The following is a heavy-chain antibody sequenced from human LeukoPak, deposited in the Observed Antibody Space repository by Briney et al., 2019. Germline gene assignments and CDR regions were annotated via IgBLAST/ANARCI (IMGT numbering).Heavy chain of an antibody. CDR3: ARDQPVYELWFGRGMVFDP. Sequence: VASVTVSCTASGYTFTSYYMHWVRQAPGQGLEWMGIINPSGGSTSYAQKFQGRVTMTRDTSTSTVYMELSSLRSEDTAVYYCARDQPVYELWFGRGMVFDPWGQGTLVTVSS. CDR1: GYTFTSYY. J-gene: IGHJ5*02. CDR2: INPSGGST. V-gene: IGHV1-46*01. D-gene: IGHD3-10*01.